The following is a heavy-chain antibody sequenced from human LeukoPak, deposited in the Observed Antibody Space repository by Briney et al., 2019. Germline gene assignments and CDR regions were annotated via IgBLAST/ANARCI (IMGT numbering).Heavy chain of an antibody. Sequence: SETLSLTCTVSGGSISTYCWTWIRQPPGKGLEWIGNILYSGSTNYNPSLRSRVTISVDTSKNQFSLKLSSVTAADTAVYYCARVGGIAAAGRLAYWGQGTLVTVSS. V-gene: IGHV4-59*12. CDR3: ARVGGIAAAGRLAY. CDR2: ILYSGST. D-gene: IGHD6-13*01. J-gene: IGHJ4*02. CDR1: GGSISTYC.